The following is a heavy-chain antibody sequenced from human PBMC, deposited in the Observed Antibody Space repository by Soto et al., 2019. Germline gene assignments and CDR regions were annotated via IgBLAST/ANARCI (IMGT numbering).Heavy chain of an antibody. V-gene: IGHV4-59*01. CDR3: ARDVRQDPSGWYGQDDYYGIDV. CDR2: IYYSGST. CDR1: GGSISSYY. Sequence: PSETLSLTCTVSGGSISSYYWSWIRQPPGKGLEWIGYIYYSGSTNYNPSLKSRVTISVDTSKNQFSLKLSSVTAADTAVYYCARDVRQDPSGWYGQDDYYGIDVWGPGTTGTV. J-gene: IGHJ6*02. D-gene: IGHD6-19*01.